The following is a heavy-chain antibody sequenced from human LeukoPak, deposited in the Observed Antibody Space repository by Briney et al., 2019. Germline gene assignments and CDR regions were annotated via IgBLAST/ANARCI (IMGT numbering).Heavy chain of an antibody. J-gene: IGHJ4*02. V-gene: IGHV3-53*01. Sequence: GGSLRLSCAASGFTVSSNYMSWVRQAPGKGLEWVSVIYSGGSTYYADSVKGRFTISRDNSKNTLYLQMNSLRAEDTAVYYCARTEGKAAPIDYWGQGTLVTVSS. CDR3: ARTEGKAAPIDY. CDR1: GFTVSSNY. D-gene: IGHD6-25*01. CDR2: IYSGGST.